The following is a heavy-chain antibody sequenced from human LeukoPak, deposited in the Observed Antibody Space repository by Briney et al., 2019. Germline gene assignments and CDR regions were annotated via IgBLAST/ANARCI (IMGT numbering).Heavy chain of an antibody. CDR2: TSAYNGNT. D-gene: IGHD6-19*01. CDR3: ARDGGPGSGWYLKPELHFDY. V-gene: IGHV1-18*01. J-gene: IGHJ4*02. Sequence: ASVKVSCKASGYTFTSYGISWVRQAPGQGLEWMGWTSAYNGNTNYAQKLQGRVTMTTDTSTGTAYMELRSLRSDDTAVYYCARDGGPGSGWYLKPELHFDYWGQGTLVTVSS. CDR1: GYTFTSYG.